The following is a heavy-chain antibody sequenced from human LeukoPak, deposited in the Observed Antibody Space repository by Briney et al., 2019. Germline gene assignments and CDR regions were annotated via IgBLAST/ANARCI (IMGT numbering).Heavy chain of an antibody. Sequence: PSETLSLTCTVSGGSISSYYWSWIRQPPGKGLEWIGYIYYSGSTNYNPSLKSRVTISVDTSKNQFSLKLSSVTAADTAVYYCARDRDSSGSHPEGVFDYWGQGTLVTVSS. V-gene: IGHV4-59*01. D-gene: IGHD3-22*01. J-gene: IGHJ4*02. CDR3: ARDRDSSGSHPEGVFDY. CDR1: GGSISSYY. CDR2: IYYSGST.